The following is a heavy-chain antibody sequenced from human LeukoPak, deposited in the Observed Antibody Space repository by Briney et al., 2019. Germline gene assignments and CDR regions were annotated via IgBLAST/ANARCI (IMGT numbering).Heavy chain of an antibody. J-gene: IGHJ3*02. CDR1: GGTFSSYA. V-gene: IGHV1-69*05. Sequence: SVKVSCKASGGTFSSYAISWVRQAPGQGLEWMGRIIPIFGTANYAQKFQGRVTITTDESTSTAYMELSSLRSEDTAVYYCARVAYDTDAFDIWGQGTMVTVSS. CDR3: ARVAYDTDAFDI. CDR2: IIPIFGTA. D-gene: IGHD2-8*01.